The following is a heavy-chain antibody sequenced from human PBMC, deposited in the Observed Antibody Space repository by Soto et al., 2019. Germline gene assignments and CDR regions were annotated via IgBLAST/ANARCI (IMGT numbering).Heavy chain of an antibody. CDR3: ARGLITGSHYSGGWYYFDS. Sequence: SETLSLTCAVYGESFSGYIWTWIRQTPGKGLQWIGQINHSGSASYNPSLKSRVAISVHTSNSQFSLELSSVTAADTAVYYCARGLITGSHYSGGWYYFDSWGQGTQVTVS. CDR2: INHSGSA. J-gene: IGHJ4*02. D-gene: IGHD6-19*01. CDR1: GESFSGYI. V-gene: IGHV4-34*01.